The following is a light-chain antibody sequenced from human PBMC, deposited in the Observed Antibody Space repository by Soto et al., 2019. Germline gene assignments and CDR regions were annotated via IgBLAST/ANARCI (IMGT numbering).Light chain of an antibody. CDR1: QSVSKY. CDR2: DAS. J-gene: IGKJ4*01. V-gene: IGKV3-11*01. CDR3: QKRSNWPQIT. Sequence: EIVLTQSPATLSLSPGERATLSCRASQSVSKYLAWYQQKPGQAPRLLIHDASNRATGIPARFSGSGSGTDFTITISSLEPEDFGVYYCQKRSNWPQITFGGGTKVEIK.